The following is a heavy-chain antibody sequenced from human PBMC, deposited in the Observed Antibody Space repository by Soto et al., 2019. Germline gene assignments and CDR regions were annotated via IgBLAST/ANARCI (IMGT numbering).Heavy chain of an antibody. CDR2: IHYSGST. V-gene: IGHV4-39*01. CDR1: GGSISSSSYY. J-gene: IGHJ4*02. D-gene: IGHD6-13*01. Sequence: QLQLQESGPGLVKPSETLSLTCTVSGGSISSSSYYWGWIRQPPGKGLEWIGSIHYSGSTYYNPSLKSRVTISVDTSKNQFSLKLSSVTAADTAVFYCARHEWTAVGTGSVAYWGQGTLVTVSS. CDR3: ARHEWTAVGTGSVAY.